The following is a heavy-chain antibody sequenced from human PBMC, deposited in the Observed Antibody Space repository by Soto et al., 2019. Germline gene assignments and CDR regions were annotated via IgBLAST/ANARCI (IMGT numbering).Heavy chain of an antibody. D-gene: IGHD4-17*01. CDR3: ARGVTTVTTIDY. Sequence: QLQLQESGSGLVKPSQTLSLTCAVSGGSISSGGYSWSWIRQPPGKGLEWIGYIYHSGSTYYNPSLKIRVTIAVDRSKNQFSLKLSSVTAADTAVYYCARGVTTVTTIDYWGQGTLVTVSS. CDR1: GGSISSGGYS. J-gene: IGHJ4*02. CDR2: IYHSGST. V-gene: IGHV4-30-2*01.